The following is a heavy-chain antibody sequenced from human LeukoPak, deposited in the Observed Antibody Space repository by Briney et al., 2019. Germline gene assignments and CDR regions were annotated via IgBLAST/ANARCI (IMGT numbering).Heavy chain of an antibody. D-gene: IGHD3-10*01. CDR1: GYTFTSYY. CDR3: ARTSYGSGSYYMKQEYYFDY. V-gene: IGHV1-69*13. J-gene: IGHJ4*02. Sequence: GASVKVSCKASGYTFTSYYMHWVRQAPGQGLEWMGGIIPIFGTANYAQKFQGRVTITADESTSTAYMELSSLRSEDTAVYYCARTSYGSGSYYMKQEYYFDYWGQGTLVTVSS. CDR2: IIPIFGTA.